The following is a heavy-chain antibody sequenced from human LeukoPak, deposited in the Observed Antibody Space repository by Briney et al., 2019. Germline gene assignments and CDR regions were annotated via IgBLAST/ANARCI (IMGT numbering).Heavy chain of an antibody. CDR1: GYTFTSYD. CDR2: VNPNSGNT. D-gene: IGHD5-18*01. V-gene: IGHV1-8*01. J-gene: IGHJ4*02. CDR3: ARGLYSYGSIYFDY. Sequence: ASVKVSCKASGYTFTSYDINWVRQATGQGLEWMGWVNPNSGNTGYAQKFQGRVTMTRNTSISTAYMELSSLRSEDTAVYYCARGLYSYGSIYFDYWGQGTLVTVSS.